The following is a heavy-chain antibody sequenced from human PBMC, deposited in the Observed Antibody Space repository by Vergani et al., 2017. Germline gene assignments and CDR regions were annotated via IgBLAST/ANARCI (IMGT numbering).Heavy chain of an antibody. CDR2: ISGSGGST. CDR1: GFTFSRYA. J-gene: IGHJ6*02. V-gene: IGHV3-23*01. D-gene: IGHD1-1*01. CDR3: AKGGEGTYVNYYYYYGMNV. Sequence: EVQLLESGGGLVQPGGSLRLSCAASGFTFSRYAMSWVRQAPGKGLEWVSAISGSGGSTYYADSVKGRFTISRDNSKKTLYRQMNSLRAEDTAVYYCAKGGEGTYVNYYYYYGMNVWGRGTTVTVS.